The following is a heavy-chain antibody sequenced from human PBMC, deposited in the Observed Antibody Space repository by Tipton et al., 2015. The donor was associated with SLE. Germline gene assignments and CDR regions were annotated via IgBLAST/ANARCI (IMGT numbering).Heavy chain of an antibody. D-gene: IGHD2-15*01. CDR3: GRGIVQVLAATPGWYFDL. CDR1: TGSMKSFF. V-gene: IGHV4-59*12. Sequence: TLSLTCSLSTGSMKSFFWTWIRQSPEKGLEWIGEISDSGSPKYNPSFLSRATMSADSSKKNFSLTLTSVTVADTAVYYCGRGIVQVLAATPGWYFDLWGRGTLVTVSS. CDR2: ISDSGSP. J-gene: IGHJ2*01.